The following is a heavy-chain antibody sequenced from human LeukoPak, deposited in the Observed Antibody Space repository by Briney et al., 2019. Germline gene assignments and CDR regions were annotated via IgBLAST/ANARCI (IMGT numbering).Heavy chain of an antibody. J-gene: IGHJ3*02. Sequence: GASVKVSCKASGGTFSSYAISWVRQAPGQGLEWMGRIIPILGIANYAQKFQGRVTITADKSTSTAYMELSSLRSEDTAVYYCARVLHLPYCSGGSCYFNAVDIWGQGTMVTVSS. CDR1: GGTFSSYA. V-gene: IGHV1-69*04. CDR3: ARVLHLPYCSGGSCYFNAVDI. CDR2: IIPILGIA. D-gene: IGHD2-15*01.